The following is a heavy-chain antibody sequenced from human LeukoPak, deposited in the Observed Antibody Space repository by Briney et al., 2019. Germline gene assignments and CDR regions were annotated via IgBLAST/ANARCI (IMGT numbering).Heavy chain of an antibody. Sequence: GGSLRLSCAASGFTFSSNAMSWVRQAPGKGLEWVSTISGSGGSTYYADSVKGRFTISRDNSKNALFLQMNSLRAEDTAVYYCARWAGAYYDASGLRPFDIWGQGTLVTVSP. CDR3: ARWAGAYYDASGLRPFDI. CDR1: GFTFSSNA. J-gene: IGHJ3*02. V-gene: IGHV3-23*01. D-gene: IGHD3-22*01. CDR2: ISGSGGST.